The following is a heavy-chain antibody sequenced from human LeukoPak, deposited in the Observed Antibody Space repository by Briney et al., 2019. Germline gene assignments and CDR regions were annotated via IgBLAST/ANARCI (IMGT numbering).Heavy chain of an antibody. CDR3: ARHVGYCSTTRCYSFDY. CDR2: IYHGGTT. CDR1: GGSISSSSYY. D-gene: IGHD2-2*01. V-gene: IGHV4-39*01. J-gene: IGHJ4*02. Sequence: SETLSLTCTVSGGSISSSSYYWGWIRQPPGKGPEWLGSIYHGGTTFYNPSLQSRVTISLDKSKNQFSLRLSSVTAADTALYFCARHVGYCSTTRCYSFDYRGQGSLVTVSS.